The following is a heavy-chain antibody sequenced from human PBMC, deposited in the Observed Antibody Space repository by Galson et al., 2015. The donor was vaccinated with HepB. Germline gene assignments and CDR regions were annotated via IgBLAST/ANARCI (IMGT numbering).Heavy chain of an antibody. CDR1: GFTFSSYW. J-gene: IGHJ4*02. V-gene: IGHV3-7*01. D-gene: IGHD1-26*01. CDR3: ARDEPSGSYRFDS. Sequence: LRLSCAASGFTFSSYWMSWVRQAPGKGLEWVANIRQDGSEKYYVDSVKGRFTISRDNAKNSLYLQMNSLRAEDTAVYYCARDEPSGSYRFDSWGQGALVTLSS. CDR2: IRQDGSEK.